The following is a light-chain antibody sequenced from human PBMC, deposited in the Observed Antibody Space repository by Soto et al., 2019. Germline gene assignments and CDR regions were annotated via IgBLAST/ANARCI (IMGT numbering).Light chain of an antibody. CDR1: QSVSSSY. V-gene: IGKV3-20*01. Sequence: EIVLTQSPGTLSLSPGERATLSCRASQSVSSSYLAWYQQKPGQAPRLLIYVASSRATGIPDRFSGSGSGSDFTLSNSRPGPVDFAVYYCQQYGSSPPYTFGQVTKLEIK. J-gene: IGKJ2*01. CDR2: VAS. CDR3: QQYGSSPPYT.